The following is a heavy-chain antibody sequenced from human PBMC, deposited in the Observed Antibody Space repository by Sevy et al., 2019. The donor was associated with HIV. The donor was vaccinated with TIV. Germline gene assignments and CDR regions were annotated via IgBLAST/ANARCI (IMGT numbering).Heavy chain of an antibody. D-gene: IGHD5-18*01. CDR1: GFSFSSYD. CDR3: AREKVDTSMIFVEYYGMDV. J-gene: IGHJ6*02. Sequence: GGSLRLSCAASGFSFSSYDMHWVRQAPGMGLEWVAVIRYDGSNKHYGDSVKGRFTISSDNSKNALYLQMRSLRAEDTAVYYCAREKVDTSMIFVEYYGMDVWGQGTTVTVSS. V-gene: IGHV3-33*01. CDR2: IRYDGSNK.